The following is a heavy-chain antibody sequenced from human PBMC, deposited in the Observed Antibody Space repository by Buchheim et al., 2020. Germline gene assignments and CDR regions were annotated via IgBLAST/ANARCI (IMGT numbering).Heavy chain of an antibody. V-gene: IGHV3-30*18. CDR3: AKVSMGFLEAHFDY. CDR1: GFTFSSYG. J-gene: IGHJ4*02. CDR2: ISYDGSNK. Sequence: QVQLVESGGGVVQPGRSLRLSCAASGFTFSSYGMHWVRQAPGKGLEWVAVISYDGSNKYYADSVKGRFTISRDNSKNTLYLQMNSLRAEDTAVYYCAKVSMGFLEAHFDYWGQGTL. D-gene: IGHD2/OR15-2a*01.